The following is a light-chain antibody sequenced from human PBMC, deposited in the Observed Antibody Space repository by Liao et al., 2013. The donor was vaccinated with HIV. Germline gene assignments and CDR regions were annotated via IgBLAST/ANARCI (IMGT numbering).Light chain of an antibody. CDR2: HNT. J-gene: IGLJ1*01. Sequence: SYELTQPPSVSVSPGQTASITCSGDKLGDKYACWYQQKPGQSPVLVIYHNTKRPSGIPERFSGSNSGNTATLTISGTQTMDEADYYCQAWDFTTSFVFGTGTRVTVL. CDR3: QAWDFTTSFV. CDR1: KLGDKY. V-gene: IGLV3-1*01.